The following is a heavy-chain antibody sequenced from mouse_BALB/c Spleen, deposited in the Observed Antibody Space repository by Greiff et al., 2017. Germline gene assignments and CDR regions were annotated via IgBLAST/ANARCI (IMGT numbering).Heavy chain of an antibody. CDR2: ISYSGST. CDR1: GYSITSDYA. Sequence: EVKLEESGPGLVKPSQSLSLTCTVTGYSITSDYAWNWIRQFPGNKLEWMGYISYSGSTSYNPSLKSRISITRDTSKNQFFLQLNSVTTEDTATYYCARGGYAMDYWGQGTSVTVSS. V-gene: IGHV3-2*02. CDR3: ARGGYAMDY. J-gene: IGHJ4*01.